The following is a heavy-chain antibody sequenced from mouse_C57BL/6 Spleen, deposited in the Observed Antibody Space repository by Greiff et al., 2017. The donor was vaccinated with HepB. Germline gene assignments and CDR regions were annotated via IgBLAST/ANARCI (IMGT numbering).Heavy chain of an antibody. CDR1: GYTFTSYW. D-gene: IGHD1-1*01. V-gene: IGHV1-50*01. CDR2: IDPSDSYT. Sequence: QVQLKQPGAELVKPGASVKLSCKASGYTFTSYWMQWVKQRPGQGLEWIGEIDPSDSYTNYNQKFKGKATLTVDTSSSTAYMQLSSLTSEDSAVYYCARYYGSSSFDYWGQGTTLTVSS. J-gene: IGHJ2*01. CDR3: ARYYGSSSFDY.